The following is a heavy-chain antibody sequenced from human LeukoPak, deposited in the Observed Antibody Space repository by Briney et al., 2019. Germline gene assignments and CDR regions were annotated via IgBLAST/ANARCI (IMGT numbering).Heavy chain of an antibody. J-gene: IGHJ4*02. CDR3: VKEVVATIPPL. Sequence: GGSLRLSCAASGFILSNCAMTWVRQAPGKGLEWVSGIDTKGTRTYYADSVKGRFTISRDNSKNALFLQMNSLRAEDTAVYYCVKEVVATIPPLWGQGTLVTVSS. CDR2: IDTKGTRT. D-gene: IGHD5-12*01. CDR1: GFILSNCA. V-gene: IGHV3-23*01.